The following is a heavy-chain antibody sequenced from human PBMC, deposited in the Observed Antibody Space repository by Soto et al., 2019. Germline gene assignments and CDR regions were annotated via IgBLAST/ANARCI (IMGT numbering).Heavy chain of an antibody. CDR3: LLQCSGGSGLPTNCYYGMDV. V-gene: IGHV5-10-1*01. CDR2: IDPSDSYT. J-gene: IGHJ6*02. D-gene: IGHD2-15*01. CDR1: GYSFTSYW. Sequence: GESLKISCKGSGYSFTSYWISWVRQMPGKGLKWMGRIDPSDSYTNYSPSFQGHVTISADKSISTAYLQWSSLKASDTAMYYFLLQCSGGSGLPTNCYYGMDVWGQGTTVTVSS.